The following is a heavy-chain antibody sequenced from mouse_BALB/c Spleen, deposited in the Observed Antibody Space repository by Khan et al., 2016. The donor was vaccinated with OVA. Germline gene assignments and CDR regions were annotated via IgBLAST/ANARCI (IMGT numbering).Heavy chain of an antibody. CDR1: GYTFTDFA. Sequence: QVQLQQSGAELVRPGVSVKISCKGSGYTFTDFAMHWVKQSHAKSLEWIGVISTYYGDASYNQKFKGKATMTVDKSSSPAYLELARLTSEDSAIYDNARGSDNARFAYWAQGTLVTVAA. V-gene: IGHV1S137*01. CDR3: ARGSDNARFAY. CDR2: ISTYYGDA. D-gene: IGHD1-3*01. J-gene: IGHJ3*01.